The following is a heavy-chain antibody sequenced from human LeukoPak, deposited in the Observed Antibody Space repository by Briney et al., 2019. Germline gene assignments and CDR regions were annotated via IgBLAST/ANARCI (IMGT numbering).Heavy chain of an antibody. J-gene: IGHJ4*02. CDR3: AASPFTAMVYY. CDR2: INPSGGST. CDR1: GYTFTSYG. Sequence: ASVKVSCKASGYTFTSYGISWVRQAPGQGLEWMGIINPSGGSTSYAQKFQGRVTMTRDTSTSTVYMELSSLRSEDTAVYYCAASPFTAMVYYWGQGTLVTVSS. D-gene: IGHD5-18*01. V-gene: IGHV1-46*01.